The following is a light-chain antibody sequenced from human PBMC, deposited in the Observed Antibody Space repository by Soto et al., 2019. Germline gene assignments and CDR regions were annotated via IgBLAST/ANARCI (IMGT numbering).Light chain of an antibody. J-gene: IGLJ2*01. Sequence: QPVLTQPPSVSGAPGQRVTISCTGSSSNIGAGYDVQWYQQLPGTVPKLLIYGNANRPSGVPERFSGSKSGTSASLAITGLQAEDEADYYCQSYDMSLSGVVFGGGTKVTVL. CDR3: QSYDMSLSGVV. V-gene: IGLV1-40*01. CDR1: SSNIGAGYD. CDR2: GNA.